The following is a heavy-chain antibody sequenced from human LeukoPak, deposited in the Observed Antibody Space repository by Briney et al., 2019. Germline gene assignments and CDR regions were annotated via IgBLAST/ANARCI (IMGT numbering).Heavy chain of an antibody. J-gene: IGHJ3*01. V-gene: IGHV4-4*07. CDR3: ASEFSSSTWAFDV. CDR1: GGSISSYY. CDR2: IYTSGST. Sequence: PSETLSLTCTVSGGSISSYYWSWFRQPAGKGLEWIGRIYTSGSTNYNPSLKSRVTILVDTSKKQFSLKLSSVTAADTAVYYCASEFSSSTWAFDVWGQGTMVTVSS. D-gene: IGHD6-6*01.